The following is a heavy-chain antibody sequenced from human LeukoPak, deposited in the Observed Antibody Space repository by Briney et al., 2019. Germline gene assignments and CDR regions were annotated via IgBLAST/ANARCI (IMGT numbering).Heavy chain of an antibody. J-gene: IGHJ4*02. Sequence: GGSLRLSCAASGFTFSTYSMNWVRQAPGKGLEWVSYISSSSSNRYYADSVKGRFTISRDNAKNSLYLQMNSLTDEDMAVYYCARESGWLIDYWGQGTLVTVSS. V-gene: IGHV3-48*02. CDR3: ARESGWLIDY. CDR1: GFTFSTYS. D-gene: IGHD6-19*01. CDR2: ISSSSSNR.